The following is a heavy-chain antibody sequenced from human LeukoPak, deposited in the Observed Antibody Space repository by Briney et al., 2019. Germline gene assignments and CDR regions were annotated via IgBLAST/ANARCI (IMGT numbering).Heavy chain of an antibody. CDR1: GFTFDDYA. Sequence: GGSLRLSCAASGFTFDDYAMHWVRQAPGKGLEWVSGISWNSGSIGYADSVKGRFTISRDNAKNSLYLQMNSLRAEDTALYYCAKDIYYYDSSGCQDYWGQGTLVTASS. J-gene: IGHJ4*02. V-gene: IGHV3-9*01. CDR3: AKDIYYYDSSGCQDY. CDR2: ISWNSGSI. D-gene: IGHD3-22*01.